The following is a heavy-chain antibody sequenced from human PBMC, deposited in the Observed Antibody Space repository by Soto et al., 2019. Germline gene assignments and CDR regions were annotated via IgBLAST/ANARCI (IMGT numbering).Heavy chain of an antibody. Sequence: EAQLLESGGDFVQPGGSLRLSCTASGITFSNYAMNWVRQAPGKGLEWVSSISHSGGRTIYADSVKGRFTVARDNSKNALVLQMNSLRDEDTAVYYCAKDRGGYNYSYGMDVWGQETTVTVSS. CDR1: GITFSNYA. V-gene: IGHV3-23*01. CDR3: AKDRGGYNYSYGMDV. J-gene: IGHJ6*02. CDR2: ISHSGGRT.